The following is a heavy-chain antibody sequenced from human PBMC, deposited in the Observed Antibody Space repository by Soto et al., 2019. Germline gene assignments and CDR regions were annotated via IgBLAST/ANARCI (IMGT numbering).Heavy chain of an antibody. D-gene: IGHD2-21*02. CDR1: GGSFSGYY. Sequence: SETLSLTCAVYGGSFSGYYWTWIRQPPGKGLEWIGEINHSGTINFNPSLKSRLTISLDTSKKHFSLKLSSVTDADTAAYYCARADRTLVTSYSLDVWGQGTTVTAP. CDR2: INHSGTI. J-gene: IGHJ6*02. V-gene: IGHV4-34*01. CDR3: ARADRTLVTSYSLDV.